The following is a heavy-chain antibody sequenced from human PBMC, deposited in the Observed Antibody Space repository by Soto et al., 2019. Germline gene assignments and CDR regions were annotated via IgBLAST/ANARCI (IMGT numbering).Heavy chain of an antibody. D-gene: IGHD2-15*01. CDR1: VDSISSVDYF. CDR2: LYKSATT. Sequence: SETLSLTCSFSVDSISSVDYFWAWIRQPPGQALEYIAYLYKSATTYYNPSFESRVAISLDTSKSQFSLNVTSVTAADTAVYFCARGRYCLTGRCFPNWFDSWGQGTLVTVSS. V-gene: IGHV4-30-4*01. CDR3: ARGRYCLTGRCFPNWFDS. J-gene: IGHJ5*01.